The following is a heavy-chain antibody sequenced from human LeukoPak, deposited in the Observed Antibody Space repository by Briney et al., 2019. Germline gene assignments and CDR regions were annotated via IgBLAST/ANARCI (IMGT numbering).Heavy chain of an antibody. CDR3: ANTNGNCCANTNGN. D-gene: IGHD2-2*01. CDR2: IYSAGNT. V-gene: IGHV3-53*01. CDR1: GFTVSTNY. J-gene: IGHJ4*02. Sequence: PGGSLRLSCAASGFTVSTNYMSWVRQAPGKGLEWVSVIYSAGNTYYADSVKGRFTISRDHSKNTLYLQMNNLTAEDTAVYYCANTNGNCCANTNGNWGQGTLVTVSS.